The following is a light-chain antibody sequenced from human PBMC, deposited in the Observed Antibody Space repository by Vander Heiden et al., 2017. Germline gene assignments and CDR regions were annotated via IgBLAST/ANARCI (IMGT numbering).Light chain of an antibody. CDR3: RLEDSFPRT. Sequence: ADSVAISCRMSQGISSYLAWYHQNPGRAPELLIYDASTLQSGVPPSFSGSGSWRDFTLTIICRLSEDFATYYCRLEDSFPRTFGQGTKVEIK. CDR1: QGISSY. V-gene: IGKV1D-8*02. J-gene: IGKJ1*01. CDR2: DAS.